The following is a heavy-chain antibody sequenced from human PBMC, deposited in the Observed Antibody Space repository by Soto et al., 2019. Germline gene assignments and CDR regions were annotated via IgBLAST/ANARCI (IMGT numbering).Heavy chain of an antibody. V-gene: IGHV3-33*01. D-gene: IGHD2-15*01. CDR3: ARDQGGG. CDR2: IWYDGSDK. Sequence: QVQLVESGGGVVQPGRSLRLSCAASGFTFSSHGMHWVRQAPGKGLEWVAVIWYDGSDKYYADSVKGRVTISRDNSKNTQYREMNSVGAEDTAVYYCARDQGGGWGQGTLVTVSS. J-gene: IGHJ4*02. CDR1: GFTFSSHG.